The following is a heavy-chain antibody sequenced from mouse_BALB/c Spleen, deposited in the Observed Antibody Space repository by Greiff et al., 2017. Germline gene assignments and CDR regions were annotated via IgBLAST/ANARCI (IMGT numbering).Heavy chain of an antibody. CDR3: ARSPFGPMDY. Sequence: EVKLVESGGGLVQPGGSRKLSCAASGFTFSSFGMHWVRQAPEKGLEWVAYISSGSSTIYYADTVKGRFTISRDNPKNTLFLQMTSLRSEDTAMYYCARSPFGPMDYWGQGTSVTVSS. J-gene: IGHJ4*01. V-gene: IGHV5-17*02. CDR2: ISSGSSTI. CDR1: GFTFSSFG.